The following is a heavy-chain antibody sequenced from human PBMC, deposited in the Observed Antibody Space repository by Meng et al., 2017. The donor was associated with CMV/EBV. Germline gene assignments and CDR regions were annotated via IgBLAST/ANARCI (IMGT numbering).Heavy chain of an antibody. Sequence: GLLWEAGGGLVQPGGSLSLSCAASGFTFSSYAMSWVRQAPGKGLEWVSAISGSGGSTYYADSVKGRFTISRDNSKNTLYLQMNSLRAEDTAVYYCAKDGWLAVAGTVFDYWGQGTLVTVSS. D-gene: IGHD6-19*01. CDR3: AKDGWLAVAGTVFDY. CDR1: GFTFSSYA. CDR2: ISGSGGST. V-gene: IGHV3-23*01. J-gene: IGHJ4*02.